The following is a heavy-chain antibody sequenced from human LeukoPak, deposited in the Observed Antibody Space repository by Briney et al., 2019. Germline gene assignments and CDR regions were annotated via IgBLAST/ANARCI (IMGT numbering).Heavy chain of an antibody. CDR3: VRVGSAYGAPLEVDF. V-gene: IGHV1-18*01. D-gene: IGHD4-17*01. CDR1: GYSFDKFG. CDR2: ISGHNGNT. Sequence: ASVKVSCKASGYSFDKFGISWVRQAPGRGLEWMGWISGHNGNTDSAQKFQDRVTMTTDNSMTTAYLELRSLRSDDTAVYFCVRVGSAYGAPLEVDFWGQGTLVTVSS. J-gene: IGHJ4*02.